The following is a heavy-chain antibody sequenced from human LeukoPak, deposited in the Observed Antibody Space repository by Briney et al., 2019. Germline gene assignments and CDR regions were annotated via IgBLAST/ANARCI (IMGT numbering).Heavy chain of an antibody. V-gene: IGHV4-30-4*08. J-gene: IGHJ4*02. CDR2: IYYSGST. D-gene: IGHD6-13*01. CDR3: ARSSFYSSSWYFDY. CDR1: GGSISSGSYY. Sequence: PSETLSLTCTVSGGSISSGSYYWSWVRQPPGKGLEWIGYIYYSGSTYYNLSLKSRVAISVDTSKNQFSLNLSSVTAADTAVYYCARSSFYSSSWYFDYWGQGTLVTVSS.